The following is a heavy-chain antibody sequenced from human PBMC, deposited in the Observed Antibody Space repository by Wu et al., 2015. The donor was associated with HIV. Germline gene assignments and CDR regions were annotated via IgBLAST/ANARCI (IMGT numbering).Heavy chain of an antibody. CDR1: GGTFSSYA. Sequence: QVQLVQSGAEVKKPGSSVKVSCKASGGTFSSYAISWVRQAPGQGLEWMGGIIPIFGTANYAQKFQGRVTITTDESTSTAYMELSSLRSEDTAVYYCASSGAMVRGVMGWFDPWGQGTLVTVSS. CDR2: IIPIFGTA. CDR3: ASSGAMVRGVMGWFDP. D-gene: IGHD3-10*01. J-gene: IGHJ5*02. V-gene: IGHV1-69*05.